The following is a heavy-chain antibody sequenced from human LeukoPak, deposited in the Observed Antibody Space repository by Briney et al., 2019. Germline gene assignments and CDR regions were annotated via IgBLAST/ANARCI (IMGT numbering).Heavy chain of an antibody. Sequence: PSETLSLTCAVYGGSFSGYYWSWIRQPPGKGLEWIGTLYYSGSTNYNPSLKSRVTISVDTSKNQFSLKLSSVTAADTAVYYCARTTEAHSWRTRYYDYYMDVWGKGTTVTVSS. CDR1: GGSFSGYY. CDR2: LYYSGST. J-gene: IGHJ6*03. D-gene: IGHD6-13*01. CDR3: ARTTEAHSWRTRYYDYYMDV. V-gene: IGHV4-34*01.